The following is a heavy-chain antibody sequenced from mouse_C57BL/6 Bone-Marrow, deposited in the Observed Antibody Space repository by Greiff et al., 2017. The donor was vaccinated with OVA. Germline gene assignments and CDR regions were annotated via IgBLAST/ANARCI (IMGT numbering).Heavy chain of an antibody. Sequence: EVQLQESGGGLVQPGGSLKLSCAASGFTFSDYYMYWVRQTPEKRLEWVAYISNGGGSTYYPDTVKGRFTISRDNAKNTLYLQMSRLKSEDTAMYYCARREGTYWGQGTLVTVSA. CDR3: ARREGTY. CDR2: ISNGGGST. V-gene: IGHV5-12*01. J-gene: IGHJ3*01. CDR1: GFTFSDYY.